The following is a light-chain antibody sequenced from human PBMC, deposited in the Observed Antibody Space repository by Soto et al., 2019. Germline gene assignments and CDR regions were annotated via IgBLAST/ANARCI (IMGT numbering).Light chain of an antibody. Sequence: EIVMTQSPATLSVSPGERATLSCRASQSVSSNLAWYQQKPGQAPRLLICGSSTRATRIPARFSGSGSGTEFTLTISSLQSEDFAVYFCQQYNKWPPWTFGQGTKGEIK. J-gene: IGKJ1*01. CDR3: QQYNKWPPWT. CDR1: QSVSSN. V-gene: IGKV3-15*01. CDR2: GSS.